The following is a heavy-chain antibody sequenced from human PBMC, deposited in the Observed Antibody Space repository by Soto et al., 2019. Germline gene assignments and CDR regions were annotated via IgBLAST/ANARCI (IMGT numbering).Heavy chain of an antibody. CDR2: ISSSSSYI. CDR3: ARDLPPYLDSSGFDD. D-gene: IGHD3-22*01. Sequence: EVQLVESGGGLVKPGGSLRLSCAASGFTFSSYSMNWVRQAPGKGLEWVSSISSSSSYIYYADSVKGRFTISRDNAKNSLYLQMNSLRAEDTAVYYCARDLPPYLDSSGFDDWGQGTLVTVSS. V-gene: IGHV3-21*01. J-gene: IGHJ4*02. CDR1: GFTFSSYS.